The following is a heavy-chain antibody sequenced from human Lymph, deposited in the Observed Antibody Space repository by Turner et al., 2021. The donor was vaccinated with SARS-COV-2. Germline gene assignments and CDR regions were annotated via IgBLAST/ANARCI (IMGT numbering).Heavy chain of an antibody. CDR1: GFTFSSYG. CDR3: ARDLRFGELPAADH. J-gene: IGHJ4*02. V-gene: IGHV3-33*01. Sequence: VQLVESGGGVVQPGRSLRLSCAASGFTFSSYGMHWVRQAPGQGLEWVAVISYDGSNKYYADSVKGRFTISRDNSKNTLYLQMNSLGAEDTAVYYCARDLRFGELPAADHWGQGTLVTVSS. D-gene: IGHD3-10*01. CDR2: ISYDGSNK.